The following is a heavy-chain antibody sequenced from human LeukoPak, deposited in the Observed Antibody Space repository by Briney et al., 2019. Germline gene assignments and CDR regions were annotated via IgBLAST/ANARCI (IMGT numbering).Heavy chain of an antibody. D-gene: IGHD6-13*01. Sequence: GGSLRLSCAASGFTFSSYAMSRVRQAPGKGLEWVSAISGSGGSTSYADSVKGRCTISRDNSKNTLFLQMNSLRDEDTAVYYCAKDLAATRGLGSFDCWGQGSLVTVSS. CDR3: AKDLAATRGLGSFDC. CDR1: GFTFSSYA. CDR2: ISGSGGST. J-gene: IGHJ4*02. V-gene: IGHV3-23*01.